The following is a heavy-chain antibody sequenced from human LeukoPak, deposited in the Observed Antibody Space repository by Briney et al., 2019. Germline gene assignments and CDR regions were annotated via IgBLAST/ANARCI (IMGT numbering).Heavy chain of an antibody. Sequence: SETLSLTCTVSGGSISSGDCYWSWIRQPPGKGLEGIGYIYYSGSTYYNPSLKSRVTISVDTSKNQFSLKLSSVTAADTAVYYCARGNYDFWSGYYPYFDYWGQGTLVTVSS. CDR1: GGSISSGDCY. D-gene: IGHD3-3*01. CDR3: ARGNYDFWSGYYPYFDY. J-gene: IGHJ4*02. CDR2: IYYSGST. V-gene: IGHV4-30-4*08.